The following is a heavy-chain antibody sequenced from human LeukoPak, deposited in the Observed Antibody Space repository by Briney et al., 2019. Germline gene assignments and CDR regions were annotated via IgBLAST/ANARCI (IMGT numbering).Heavy chain of an antibody. D-gene: IGHD6-13*01. CDR2: IYYSGST. CDR1: GGSISSGDYY. V-gene: IGHV4-30-4*01. Sequence: PSQTLSLTCTVSGGSISSGDYYWSWIRQPPGKGLEWIGYIYYSGSTYYNPSLKSRVTISVDTSKNQFSLKLSSVTAADTAVYYCARSIAAAEGRPVDAFDIWGQGTMVTVSS. CDR3: ARSIAAAEGRPVDAFDI. J-gene: IGHJ3*02.